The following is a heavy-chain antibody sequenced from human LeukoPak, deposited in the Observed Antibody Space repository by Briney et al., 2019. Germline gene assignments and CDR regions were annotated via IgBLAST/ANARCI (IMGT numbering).Heavy chain of an antibody. D-gene: IGHD7-27*01. CDR3: ARWSNNQDWGFEYYYYYMDV. Sequence: ASVKVSCKVSGYTFKSYDINWARHATGQGLEERGWMTPNSGNTGYAQKFQGRVTMTRNTSRSTAYMELSSLRSEDTAVYYCARWSNNQDWGFEYYYYYMDVWGKGTTVTVSS. CDR2: MTPNSGNT. CDR1: GYTFKSYD. J-gene: IGHJ6*03. V-gene: IGHV1-8*01.